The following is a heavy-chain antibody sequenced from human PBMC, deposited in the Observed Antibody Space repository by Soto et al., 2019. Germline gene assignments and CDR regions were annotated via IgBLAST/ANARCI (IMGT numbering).Heavy chain of an antibody. V-gene: IGHV1-58*01. CDR2: IVVGSGNT. J-gene: IGHJ4*02. CDR3: AAGYYYGSGSPDY. Sequence: SVKVSCKASGFTFTSSAVQWVRQARGQRLEWIGWIVVGSGNTNYAQKFQERVTITRDMSTSTAYMELSSLRSEDTAVYYCAAGYYYGSGSPDYWGQGTLVTVSS. CDR1: GFTFTSSA. D-gene: IGHD3-10*01.